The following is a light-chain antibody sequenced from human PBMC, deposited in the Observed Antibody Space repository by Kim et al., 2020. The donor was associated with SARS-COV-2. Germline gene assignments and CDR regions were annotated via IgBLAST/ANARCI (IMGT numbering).Light chain of an antibody. V-gene: IGKV1-5*03. Sequence: DIQMTQSPSTLSASVGDRVTITCRASQSISRWLVWYQQKPGKAPKLLIYKASSLESGLPSRFSGSGSGTEFTLTISTLQPDDFATYSCQQYNSYPYTFGQGTKLEI. CDR1: QSISRW. CDR2: KAS. CDR3: QQYNSYPYT. J-gene: IGKJ2*01.